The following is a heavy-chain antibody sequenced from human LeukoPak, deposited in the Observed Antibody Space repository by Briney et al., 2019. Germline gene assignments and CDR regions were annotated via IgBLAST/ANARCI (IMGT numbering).Heavy chain of an antibody. D-gene: IGHD2-2*01. CDR1: GYTFTGYY. V-gene: IGHV1-2*04. J-gene: IGHJ3*02. CDR2: INPNSGGT. CDR3: AYQHGEGAFDI. Sequence: GASVKVSCEASGYTFTGYYMHWVRQAPGQGLEWMGWINPNSGGTNYAQKFQGWVTMTRDTSTSTAYMELSRLRSDDTAVYYCAYQHGEGAFDIWGQGTMVTVSS.